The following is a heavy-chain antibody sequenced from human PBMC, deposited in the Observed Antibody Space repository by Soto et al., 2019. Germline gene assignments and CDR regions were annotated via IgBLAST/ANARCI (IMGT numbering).Heavy chain of an antibody. CDR3: ARGWVRSYFDY. CDR2: IYSGGST. CDR1: GFTVSSNY. J-gene: IGHJ4*02. V-gene: IGHV3-53*04. D-gene: IGHD3-10*01. Sequence: EVQLVESGGGLVQPGGSLRLSCAASGFTVSSNYMSWVRQAPGKGLEWVSVIYSGGSTYYADSVKGRFTISRHNSKNTLYLQMNSMRAEDTAVYYCARGWVRSYFDYWGQGTLVTVSS.